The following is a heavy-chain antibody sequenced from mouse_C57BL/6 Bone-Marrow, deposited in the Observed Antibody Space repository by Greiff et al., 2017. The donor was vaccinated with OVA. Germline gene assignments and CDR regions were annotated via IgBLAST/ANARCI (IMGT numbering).Heavy chain of an antibody. D-gene: IGHD1-1*01. CDR2: IWGDGST. CDR1: GFSLTSYG. J-gene: IGHJ4*01. CDR3: AKRGLRSDMDY. Sequence: QVQLKESGPGLVAPSQCLSITCTVSGFSLTSYGVSWVRQPPGKGLEWLGVIWGDGSTNYHSALISRLSISKDNSKRQVFLKLNSLQTHVTATYYCAKRGLRSDMDYWGRGTSVTVSS. V-gene: IGHV2-3*01.